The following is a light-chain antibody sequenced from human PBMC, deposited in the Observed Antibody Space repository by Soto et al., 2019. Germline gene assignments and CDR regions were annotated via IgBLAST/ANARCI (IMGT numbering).Light chain of an antibody. V-gene: IGKV3-15*01. CDR3: QQYNSWPLT. CDR2: GIS. J-gene: IGKJ4*01. Sequence: EIVMTQSPATLSVSPGEGATLSCRASQSLSINLAWYQQKPGQAPRLLIYGISNRDPGIPVRFSASGSVTEFTRTISSLQSEDVGVYYCQQYNSWPLTFGGGPKVQI. CDR1: QSLSIN.